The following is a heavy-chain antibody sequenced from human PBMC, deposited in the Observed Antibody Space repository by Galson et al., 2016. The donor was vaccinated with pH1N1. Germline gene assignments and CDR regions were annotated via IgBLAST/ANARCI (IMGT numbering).Heavy chain of an antibody. CDR1: GGTFSRHT. V-gene: IGHV1-69*02. Sequence: SVKVSCKASGGTFSRHTISWVRQAPGQGLEWMGRILPIVGITNYAQKLQGRVTIIADRFTSTVSMELRGVTSDDSAVYYCATETGSAGMDVWDQGTTVTVSS. CDR3: ATETGSAGMDV. CDR2: ILPIVGIT. D-gene: IGHD3-10*01. J-gene: IGHJ6*02.